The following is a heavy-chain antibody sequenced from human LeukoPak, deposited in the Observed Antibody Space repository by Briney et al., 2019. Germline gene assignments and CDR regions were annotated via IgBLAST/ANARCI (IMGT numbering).Heavy chain of an antibody. CDR1: RGTFSSYA. CDR2: IIPIFGTA. CDR3: ARQELLWFGESLGYYYYGMDV. J-gene: IGHJ6*02. Sequence: SVKVSCKASRGTFSSYAISWVRQAPGQGLEWMGGIIPIFGTANYAQKFQGRVTITADESTSTAYMELSSLRSEDTAVYYCARQELLWFGESLGYYYYGMDVWGQGTTVTVSS. V-gene: IGHV1-69*13. D-gene: IGHD3-10*01.